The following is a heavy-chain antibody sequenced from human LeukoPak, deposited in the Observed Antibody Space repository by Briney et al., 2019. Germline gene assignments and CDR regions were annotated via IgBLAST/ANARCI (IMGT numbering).Heavy chain of an antibody. J-gene: IGHJ4*02. Sequence: GESLKISCKASGYSFATYWIGWVRQMPGKGLEWMGIIYPGDSETRYSQSFQGQVTISADTSISTVCLHWSSLKASDTAMFYCARAPFGRYSSSWHHFDYWGQATLVTVSS. CDR3: ARAPFGRYSSSWHHFDY. CDR2: IYPGDSET. D-gene: IGHD6-13*01. CDR1: GYSFATYW. V-gene: IGHV5-51*01.